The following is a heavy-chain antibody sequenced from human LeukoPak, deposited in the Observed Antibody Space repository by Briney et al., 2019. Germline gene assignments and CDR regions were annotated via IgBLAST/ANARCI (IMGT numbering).Heavy chain of an antibody. CDR3: ARDLGTMVRGVMTDYYGMDV. V-gene: IGHV4-39*07. CDR1: GGSISSSFYY. D-gene: IGHD3-10*01. CDR2: IYYSGST. J-gene: IGHJ6*02. Sequence: PSETLSLTCTVSGGSISSSFYYWGWIRQPPGKGLEWIGSIYYSGSTYYNPSLKSRVTISVDTSKNQFSLKLSSVTAADTAVYYCARDLGTMVRGVMTDYYGMDVWGQGTTVTVSS.